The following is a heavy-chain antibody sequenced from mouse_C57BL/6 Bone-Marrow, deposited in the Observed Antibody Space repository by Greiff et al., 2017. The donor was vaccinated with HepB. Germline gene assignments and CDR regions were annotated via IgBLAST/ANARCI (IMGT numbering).Heavy chain of an antibody. V-gene: IGHV1-64*01. J-gene: IGHJ4*01. D-gene: IGHD2-4*01. CDR3: ARRGLRRGYYYAMDY. CDR2: IHPNSGST. CDR1: GYTFTSYW. Sequence: VKLQQPGAELVKPGASVKLSCKASGYTFTSYWMHWVKQRPGQGLEWIGMIHPNSGSTNYNEKFKSKATLTVDKSSSTAYMQLSSLTSEDSAVYYCARRGLRRGYYYAMDYWGQGTSVTVSS.